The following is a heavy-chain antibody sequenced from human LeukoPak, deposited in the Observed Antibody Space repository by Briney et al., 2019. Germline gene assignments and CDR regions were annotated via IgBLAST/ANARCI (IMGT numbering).Heavy chain of an antibody. Sequence: SETLSLTCTVSGGSISSYYWSWIRQPAGKGLEWIGRIYTSGSTNYNPSLKSRVTMSVDTSKNQFTLKLSSVTAADTAVYYCARDRGVRGGSYGTWFDPWGQGTLVTVSS. CDR1: GGSISSYY. CDR2: IYTSGST. V-gene: IGHV4-4*07. J-gene: IGHJ5*02. D-gene: IGHD1-26*01. CDR3: ARDRGVRGGSYGTWFDP.